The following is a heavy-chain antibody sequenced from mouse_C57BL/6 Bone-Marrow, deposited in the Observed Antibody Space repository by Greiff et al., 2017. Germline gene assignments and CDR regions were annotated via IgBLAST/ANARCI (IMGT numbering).Heavy chain of an antibody. CDR1: GYTFTDYE. J-gene: IGHJ3*01. Sequence: VQLQPSGAELVRPGASVTLSCKASGYTFTDYEMHWVKQTAVHGLEWIGAIDPEPGGTAYNQKFKGTAILTADKSSSTAYMELRSLTSEDSAVYYCTVRECAYCGQGTLVTVSA. V-gene: IGHV1-15*01. D-gene: IGHD2-2*01. CDR2: IDPEPGGT. CDR3: TVRECAY.